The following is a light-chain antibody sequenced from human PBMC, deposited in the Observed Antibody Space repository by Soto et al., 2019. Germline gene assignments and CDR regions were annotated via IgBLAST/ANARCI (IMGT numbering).Light chain of an antibody. V-gene: IGKV3-20*01. Sequence: EIVLTQSPGTLSLGERATLSCRASQSVSSSYLAWYQQKPGQAPRLLIYGASSRATGIPDRFSGSGSGTDFTLTISRLEPEDFAVYYCQQYGSSPTFGQGTKVEIK. J-gene: IGKJ1*01. CDR3: QQYGSSPT. CDR1: QSVSSSY. CDR2: GAS.